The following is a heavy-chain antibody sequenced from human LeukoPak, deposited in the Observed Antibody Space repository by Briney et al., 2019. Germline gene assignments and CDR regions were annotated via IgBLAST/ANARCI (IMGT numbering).Heavy chain of an antibody. Sequence: SETLSLTCTVSGGSISSSSYYWGWIRQPPGKGPEWIGSIYYSGSTYYNPSLKSRVTISVDTSKNQFSLKLSSVTAADTTVYYCARRSIQLWTFDYWGQGTLVTVSS. J-gene: IGHJ4*02. CDR2: IYYSGST. CDR3: ARRSIQLWTFDY. V-gene: IGHV4-39*01. CDR1: GGSISSSSYY. D-gene: IGHD5-18*01.